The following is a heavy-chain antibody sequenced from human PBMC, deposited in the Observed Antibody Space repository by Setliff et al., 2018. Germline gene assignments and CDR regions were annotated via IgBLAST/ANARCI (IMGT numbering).Heavy chain of an antibody. CDR1: GFSLSTSLVG. CDR3: AHIAGGGNSPRHDY. V-gene: IGHV2-5*01. J-gene: IGHJ4*02. Sequence: GSGPTLVNPTQTLTLTCTFSGFSLSTSLVGVGWIRQPPGKALEWLALIYWNDEKRYSPSLKSRLTITKDTSKNQVVLTMTNMDPVDTATYYCAHIAGGGNSPRHDYWGQGTPGTSPQ. D-gene: IGHD2-21*01. CDR2: IYWNDEK.